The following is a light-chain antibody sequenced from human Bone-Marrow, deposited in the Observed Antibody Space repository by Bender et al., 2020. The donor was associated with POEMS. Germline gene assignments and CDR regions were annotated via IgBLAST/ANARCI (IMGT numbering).Light chain of an antibody. J-gene: IGLJ3*02. V-gene: IGLV1-44*01. CDR1: GSNIGGYP. CDR3: VAWDASLNGWV. CDR2: TNN. Sequence: QSVLTQPPSASGTPGQKVTISCSGSGSNIGGYPVNWYQQLPGTAPRLLIYTNNERPSGVPDRFSGSKSGTSACLAITGLQSDDEAIYFCVAWDASLNGWVFGGGTKLTVL.